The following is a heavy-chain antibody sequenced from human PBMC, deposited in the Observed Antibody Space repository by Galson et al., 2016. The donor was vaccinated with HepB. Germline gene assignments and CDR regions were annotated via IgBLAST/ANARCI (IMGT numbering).Heavy chain of an antibody. CDR2: ITSSSDTM. V-gene: IGHV3-48*02. CDR1: GFIFSVYN. J-gene: IGHJ4*02. Sequence: SLRLSCAASGFIFSVYNMNWARQAPGKGLEWIAWITSSSDTMYYADSVKGRFTISRDNAKNSLYLEMNSLRDEDQAVYYCARDDYFRLGYWGQGTLVTVSS. CDR3: ARDDYFRLGY. D-gene: IGHD3-16*01.